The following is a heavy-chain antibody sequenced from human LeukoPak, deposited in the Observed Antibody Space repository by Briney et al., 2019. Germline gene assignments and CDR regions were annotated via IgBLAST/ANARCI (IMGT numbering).Heavy chain of an antibody. V-gene: IGHV4-4*07. Sequence: SETLSLTCTVSGGSISSYYWSWIRQPAGTALEWIGRIYTSGTITYNPSLKSRVTMSVDTSKNQFSLTLSSVTAADTAVYYCARGRRGYSYGNWFDPWGQGTLVTVSS. CDR3: ARGRRGYSYGNWFDP. CDR2: IYTSGTI. D-gene: IGHD5-18*01. CDR1: GGSISSYY. J-gene: IGHJ5*02.